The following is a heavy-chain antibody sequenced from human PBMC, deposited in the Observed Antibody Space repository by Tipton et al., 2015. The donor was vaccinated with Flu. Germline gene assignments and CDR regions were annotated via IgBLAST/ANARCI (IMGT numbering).Heavy chain of an antibody. CDR2: ITSRGSI. D-gene: IGHD4-17*01. Sequence: SLRLSCSATGFIFSTYTMNWVRQAPGKGLEWVSTITSRGSIYYADSVKGRFTISRDNAKNSLYLQMNSLRAEDTAVYYCARDIIGDYGVDSDYWGQGTLVTVSS. J-gene: IGHJ4*02. CDR3: ARDIIGDYGVDSDY. V-gene: IGHV3-21*01. CDR1: GFIFSTYT.